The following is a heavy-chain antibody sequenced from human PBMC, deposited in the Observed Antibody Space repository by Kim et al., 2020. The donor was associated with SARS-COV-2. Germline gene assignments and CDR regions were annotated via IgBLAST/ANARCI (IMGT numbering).Heavy chain of an antibody. CDR2: IIPFLGIT. V-gene: IGHV1-69*04. CDR3: ARPGAGYYYDSSGNYGGNDAFDI. Sequence: SVKVSCKASGGTFNSYAISWVRQAPGQGLEWMGRIIPFLGITNYAQRFQDRVTITADKSTSTAYMELSSLRSDDTAVYYCARPGAGYYYDSSGNYGGNDAFDIWGQGTMVSVST. CDR1: GGTFNSYA. D-gene: IGHD3-22*01. J-gene: IGHJ3*02.